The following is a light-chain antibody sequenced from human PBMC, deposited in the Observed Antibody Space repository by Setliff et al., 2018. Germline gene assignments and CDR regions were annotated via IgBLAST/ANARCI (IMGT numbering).Light chain of an antibody. Sequence: QSALTQPASVSGSPGQSVTISCTGTRNDIAAFDFVSWYQQHPGKAPKLLISDVYKRPSGVPDRFSGSKSGNTASLTISGLQAEDEADYFCSSYADSDTSVLFGGGTKGTVL. CDR1: RNDIAAFDF. CDR2: DVY. J-gene: IGLJ2*01. CDR3: SSYADSDTSVL. V-gene: IGLV2-11*01.